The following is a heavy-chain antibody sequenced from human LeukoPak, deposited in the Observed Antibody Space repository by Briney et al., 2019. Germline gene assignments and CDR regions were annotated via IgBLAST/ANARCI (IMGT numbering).Heavy chain of an antibody. CDR2: INHSGST. D-gene: IGHD4-17*01. CDR3: ARVHTVSGYDAFDI. J-gene: IGHJ3*02. CDR1: GGSFSGYY. V-gene: IGHV4-34*01. Sequence: SETLSLTCAVYGGSFSGYYWSWIRQPPGKGLEWIGEINHSGSTNYNPSLRSRVTISVDTSKNQFSLKLSSVTAADTAVYYCARVHTVSGYDAFDIWGQGTMVTVSS.